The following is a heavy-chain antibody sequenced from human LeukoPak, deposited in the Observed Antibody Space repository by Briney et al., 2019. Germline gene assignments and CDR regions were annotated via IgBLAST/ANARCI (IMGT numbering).Heavy chain of an antibody. CDR1: GFTFSSYW. CDR2: INGDGSST. Sequence: GGSLRLSCAASGFTFSSYWMHWVRQAPGKGLVWVSRINGDGSSTTYADAVKGRFTISRDNAKNTLYLQMSSLRAEDTAVYYCTRRGLVPAFDIWGQGTMVTVAS. V-gene: IGHV3-74*01. D-gene: IGHD2-2*01. J-gene: IGHJ3*02. CDR3: TRRGLVPAFDI.